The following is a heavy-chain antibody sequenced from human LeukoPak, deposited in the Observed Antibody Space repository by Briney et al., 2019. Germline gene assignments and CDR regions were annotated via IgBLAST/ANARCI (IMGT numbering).Heavy chain of an antibody. D-gene: IGHD3-10*02. J-gene: IGHJ6*04. CDR3: AELGITMIGGV. CDR1: GFTFSSYG. V-gene: IGHV3-48*03. CDR2: ISSSGSTI. Sequence: GGSLRLSCGASGFTFSSYGMNWVRQAPGKGLEWVSTISSSGSTIYYADSVKGRFTISRDNAKNSLYLQMNSLRAEDTAVYYCAELGITMIGGVWGKGTTVTISS.